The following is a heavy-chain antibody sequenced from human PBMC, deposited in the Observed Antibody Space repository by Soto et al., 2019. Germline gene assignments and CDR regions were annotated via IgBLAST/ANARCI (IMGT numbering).Heavy chain of an antibody. V-gene: IGHV4-39*07. CDR2: IYYSGST. J-gene: IGHJ6*02. Sequence: SETLSLTCTVSGGSISSSSYYWGWIRQPPGKGLEWIGYIYYSGSTYYYPSLKSRVTISVDTSKNQFSLKLSSVTAADTAVYYCAREGVSSSWYNYYAMDVWGQGTTVTVSS. CDR1: GGSISSSSYY. CDR3: AREGVSSSWYNYYAMDV. D-gene: IGHD6-13*01.